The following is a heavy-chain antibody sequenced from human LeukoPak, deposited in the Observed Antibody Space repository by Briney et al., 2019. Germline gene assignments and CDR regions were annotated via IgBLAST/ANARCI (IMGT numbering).Heavy chain of an antibody. CDR1: GFTFSSYD. CDR2: IGTAGDT. V-gene: IGHV3-13*01. J-gene: IGHJ4*02. D-gene: IGHD3-22*01. CDR3: ARGSYYYDSSGYYLSGHFDY. Sequence: GGSLRLSCAASGFTFSSYDMHWVRQATGKGLEWVSAIGTAGDTYYPGSVKGRFTISRENAKNSLYLQMNSLRAGDTAVYYCARGSYYYDSSGYYLSGHFDYWGQGTLVTVSS.